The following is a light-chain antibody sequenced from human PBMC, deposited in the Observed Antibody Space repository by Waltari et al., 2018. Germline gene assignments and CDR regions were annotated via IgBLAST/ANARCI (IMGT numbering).Light chain of an antibody. CDR2: AAS. J-gene: IGKJ4*01. V-gene: IGKV1-9*01. CDR1: QGISSY. CDR3: QELNTYPQSLT. Sequence: DIQLTQSPSFLSASIGDRVTITCRASQGISSYLACYQQKPGKAPKLLLYAASTLQSGVPSRFSGSGSGTEFTLTISSLQPEDFATYYCQELNTYPQSLTFGGGTKVEI.